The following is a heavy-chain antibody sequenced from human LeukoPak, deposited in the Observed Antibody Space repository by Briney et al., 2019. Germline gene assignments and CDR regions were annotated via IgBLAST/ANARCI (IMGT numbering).Heavy chain of an antibody. CDR1: GYTFTGYY. CDR3: ARQDRPRQHYGSGSYYSY. J-gene: IGHJ4*02. Sequence: GASVKVSCKASGYTFTGYYMHWVRQAPGQGLEWMGWINPNSGGTNYAQKFQGRVTMTRDTSISTAYMELSRLRSDDTAVYYCARQDRPRQHYGSGSYYSYWGQGTLVTVSS. CDR2: INPNSGGT. D-gene: IGHD3-10*01. V-gene: IGHV1-2*02.